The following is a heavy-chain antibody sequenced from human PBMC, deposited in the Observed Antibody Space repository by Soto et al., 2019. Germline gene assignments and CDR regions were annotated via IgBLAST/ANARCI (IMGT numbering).Heavy chain of an antibody. D-gene: IGHD5-18*01. J-gene: IGHJ6*03. CDR1: GFTFSSYW. Sequence: EVQLVESGGGLVQPGGSLRLSCAASGFTFSSYWMSWVRQAPGKGPEWVANIKQDGSEKYYVDSVKGRFTISRDNAKNSLYLQMNSLRAEDTAVYYCARDGYSYGYRYYYYYMDVWGKGTTVTVSS. V-gene: IGHV3-7*01. CDR2: IKQDGSEK. CDR3: ARDGYSYGYRYYYYYMDV.